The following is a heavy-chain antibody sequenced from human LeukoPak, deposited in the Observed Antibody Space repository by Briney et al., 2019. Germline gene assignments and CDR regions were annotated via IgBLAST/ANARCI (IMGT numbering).Heavy chain of an antibody. J-gene: IGHJ4*02. CDR3: AKDQKEYGSGSYRPPRFDY. D-gene: IGHD3-10*01. CDR2: ISYDGSNK. CDR1: GFTFSSYA. Sequence: GRSLRLSCAASGFTFSSYAMHWVRQAPGKGLEWVAVISYDGSNKYYADSVKGRFTISRDNSKNTLYLQMNSLRAEDTAVYYCAKDQKEYGSGSYRPPRFDYWGQGTLVTVSS. V-gene: IGHV3-30-3*01.